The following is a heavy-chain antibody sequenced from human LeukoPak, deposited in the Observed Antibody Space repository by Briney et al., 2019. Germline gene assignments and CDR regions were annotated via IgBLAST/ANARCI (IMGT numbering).Heavy chain of an antibody. CDR1: VGSISSYY. Sequence: SETLSLTCTVSVGSISSYYWSGSRRPPGKGLEWVGYIYYSGSTNYNPSLKSRVTISADTTKNHLSLQLSSVTAADTALYYCARDSGVCSGGSCHPAGWFDPWGQGTLVTVSS. D-gene: IGHD2-15*01. CDR3: ARDSGVCSGGSCHPAGWFDP. CDR2: IYYSGST. J-gene: IGHJ5*02. V-gene: IGHV4-59*01.